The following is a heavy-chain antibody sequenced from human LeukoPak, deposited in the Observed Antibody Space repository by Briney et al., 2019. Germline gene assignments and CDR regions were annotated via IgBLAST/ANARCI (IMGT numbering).Heavy chain of an antibody. CDR3: ARDYGDYLPLDY. V-gene: IGHV3-74*01. D-gene: IGHD4-17*01. CDR1: GFSFSSYW. Sequence: GGSLRLSCAASGFSFSSYWMHWVRQAPGKGLVWVSRINSDGSSTSYADSVKGRFTISRDNAKNTLYLQMNSLRAEDTAVYYCARDYGDYLPLDYWGQGTLVTVSS. J-gene: IGHJ4*02. CDR2: INSDGSST.